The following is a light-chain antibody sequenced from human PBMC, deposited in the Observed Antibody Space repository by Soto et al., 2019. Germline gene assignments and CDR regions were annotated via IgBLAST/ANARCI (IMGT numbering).Light chain of an antibody. CDR3: QQYDQWWT. CDR1: LSVSRN. Sequence: EIVMTQSPATLSVSPGERATLSCRASLSVSRNLAWYLQKPGQAPRFLIYGASSRATGIPARFSGSGSGTEYSLTISSLQSEDFGVYFCQQYDQWWTFGQGTKVDI. J-gene: IGKJ1*01. V-gene: IGKV3-15*01. CDR2: GAS.